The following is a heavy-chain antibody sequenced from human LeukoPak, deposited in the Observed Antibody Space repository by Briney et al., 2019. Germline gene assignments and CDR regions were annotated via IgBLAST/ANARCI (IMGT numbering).Heavy chain of an antibody. CDR1: GYSFSSYW. CDR3: ASLGSGSYYREFDP. Sequence: GESLKISCKGSGYSFSSYWIAWVHQMPGKGLEWMGIIYPGDSDTRYSPSFQGQVTISADKSISTAYLQWSSLKASDTAMNYCASLGSGSYYREFDPWGQGTLVTVSS. V-gene: IGHV5-51*07. CDR2: IYPGDSDT. J-gene: IGHJ5*02. D-gene: IGHD3-10*01.